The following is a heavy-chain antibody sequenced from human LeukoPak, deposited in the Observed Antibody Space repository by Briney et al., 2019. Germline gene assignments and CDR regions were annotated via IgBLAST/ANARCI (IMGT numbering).Heavy chain of an antibody. J-gene: IGHJ4*02. CDR3: ARDHLRGESTGGYHFDY. D-gene: IGHD3-16*02. Sequence: ASVKVSCKASGYTFTSYGISWVRQAPGHGLEWMGRINPKTGGTNYAQKFRGRVTMTRDTSISTPYMELTRLRSDDTAVYYCARDHLRGESTGGYHFDYWGQGTLVSVSS. CDR2: INPKTGGT. CDR1: GYTFTSYG. V-gene: IGHV1-2*06.